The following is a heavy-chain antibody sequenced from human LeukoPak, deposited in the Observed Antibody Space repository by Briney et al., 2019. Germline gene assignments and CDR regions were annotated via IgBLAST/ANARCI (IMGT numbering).Heavy chain of an antibody. CDR3: ARGPYYYGSGSDNWFDP. CDR2: ISSSGST. Sequence: SETLSLTCTVSGDSISSGDYYWSWIRQPAGKGLEWIGRISSSGSTNYNPSLKSRVTISVDTSKNQFSLKLSSVTAADTAVYFCARGPYYYGSGSDNWFDPWGQGTLVTVSS. D-gene: IGHD3-10*01. V-gene: IGHV4-61*02. CDR1: GDSISSGDYY. J-gene: IGHJ5*02.